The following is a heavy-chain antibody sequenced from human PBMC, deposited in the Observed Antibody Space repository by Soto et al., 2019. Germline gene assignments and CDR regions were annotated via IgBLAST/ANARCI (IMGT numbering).Heavy chain of an antibody. CDR1: GDTFNDYY. CDR2: INPNGGVT. Sequence: QVQLVQSGAEVKKPGASVTVSCRSSGDTFNDYYIHWGRQAPGQGLERMGWINPNGGVTKYAQKFQGWVTMTRDTSIRTVYMQLSRLRSDDTAVYYCARESGGATATLDYYYFYMDVWGTGTTVTVSS. J-gene: IGHJ6*03. CDR3: ARESGGATATLDYYYFYMDV. V-gene: IGHV1-2*04. D-gene: IGHD5-12*01.